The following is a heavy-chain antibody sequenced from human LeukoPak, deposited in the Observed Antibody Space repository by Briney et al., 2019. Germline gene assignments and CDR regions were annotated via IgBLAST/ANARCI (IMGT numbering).Heavy chain of an antibody. D-gene: IGHD4-17*01. J-gene: IGHJ4*02. CDR1: GFSFSSYG. CDR2: IRNDGSNT. CDR3: ARDYDYGDYPFDY. V-gene: IGHV3-30*02. Sequence: GGSLRLSCAASGFSFSSYGMHWLRQAPGKGLEWVAFIRNDGSNTYYADSVKGRFTISRDNSKNTLYLQMNSLRAEDTAVYYCARDYDYGDYPFDYWGQGTLVTVSS.